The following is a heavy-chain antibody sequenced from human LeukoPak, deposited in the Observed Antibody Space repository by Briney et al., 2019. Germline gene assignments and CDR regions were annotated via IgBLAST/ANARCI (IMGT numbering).Heavy chain of an antibody. CDR2: IYYSGST. V-gene: IGHV4-39*07. CDR1: GGSISSSSYY. D-gene: IGHD6-13*01. Sequence: PSETLSLTCTVSGGSISSSSYYWGWIRQPPGKGLEWIGSIYYSGSTYYNPSLKSRVTISVDTSKNQFSLKLSSVTAADTAVYYCARGRGSSWYYSYWYFDLWGRGTLVTVSS. J-gene: IGHJ2*01. CDR3: ARGRGSSWYYSYWYFDL.